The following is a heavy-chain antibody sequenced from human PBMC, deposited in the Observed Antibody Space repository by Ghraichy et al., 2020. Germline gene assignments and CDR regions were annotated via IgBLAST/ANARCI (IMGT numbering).Heavy chain of an antibody. J-gene: IGHJ3*02. V-gene: IGHV3-11*04. CDR1: GFTFSDYY. CDR2: ISSSGNII. Sequence: LSLTCAASGFTFSDYYMSWIRQAPGKGLEWISYISSSGNIIYYADSVKGRFTISRDNAKNSLYLLMNSLRAEDTAVYYCARDGLYDSRGYYYPGTFDIWGHGTMVTVSS. CDR3: ARDGLYDSRGYYYPGTFDI. D-gene: IGHD3-22*01.